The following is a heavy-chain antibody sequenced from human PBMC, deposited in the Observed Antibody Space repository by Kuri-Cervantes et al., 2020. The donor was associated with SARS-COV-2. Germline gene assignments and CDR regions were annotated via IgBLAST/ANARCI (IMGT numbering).Heavy chain of an antibody. CDR1: GGSISSSAYY. Sequence: SETLSLTCTVSGGSISSSAYYWGWIRQPAGKGLEWIGRIYTSGSTNYNPSLKNRVTMSVDTSKNQFSLKLSSVTAADTAVYYCARGVEEYYYYDSSGYYSVWGQGTLVTVSS. J-gene: IGHJ4*02. V-gene: IGHV4-61*02. CDR3: ARGVEEYYYYDSSGYYSV. CDR2: IYTSGST. D-gene: IGHD3-22*01.